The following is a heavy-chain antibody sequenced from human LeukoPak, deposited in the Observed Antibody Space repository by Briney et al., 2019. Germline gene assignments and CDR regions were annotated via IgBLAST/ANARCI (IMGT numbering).Heavy chain of an antibody. CDR3: ARPADSSVDY. CDR2: IRGSGTTI. Sequence: GGSLRLSCVVSGLTFSDSFMSWIRQPPGKGLEWITYIRGSGTTIYHADSVKGRFTVSRDNAKNSVYLQMNSLRDEDTAVYYCARPADSSVDYWGQGTLVTVSS. CDR1: GLTFSDSF. V-gene: IGHV3-11*01. D-gene: IGHD5-18*01. J-gene: IGHJ4*02.